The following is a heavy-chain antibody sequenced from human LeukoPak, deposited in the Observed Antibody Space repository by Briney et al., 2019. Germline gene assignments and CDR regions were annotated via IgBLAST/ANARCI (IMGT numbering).Heavy chain of an antibody. CDR1: GYTFTGYY. CDR2: INPNSGGT. D-gene: IGHD2-2*01. J-gene: IGHJ4*02. Sequence: ASVKVSCKASGYTFTGYYMHWVRQAPGQGLEWMGWINPNSGGTNYAQKLQGRVTMTTDTSTSTAYMELRSLRSDDTAVYYCARDCSSTSCYNPIDYWGQGTLVTVSS. CDR3: ARDCSSTSCYNPIDY. V-gene: IGHV1-2*02.